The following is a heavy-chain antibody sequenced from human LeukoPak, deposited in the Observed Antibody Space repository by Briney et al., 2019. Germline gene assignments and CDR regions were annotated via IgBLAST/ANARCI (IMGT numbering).Heavy chain of an antibody. J-gene: IGHJ5*01. V-gene: IGHV4-59*01. CDR1: GDSIDSYY. Sequence: NPSETLSLTCSVSGDSIDSYYWTGLPHSPGGGLEGFVYMYYSLSTNYSRPFESLVSLSVDTSNNQFCLQLRLVTAADTAVYYSASGRARDGSFPWIDSWGQGTRVTVSS. CDR3: ASGRARDGSFPWIDS. CDR2: MYYSLST. D-gene: IGHD3-10*01.